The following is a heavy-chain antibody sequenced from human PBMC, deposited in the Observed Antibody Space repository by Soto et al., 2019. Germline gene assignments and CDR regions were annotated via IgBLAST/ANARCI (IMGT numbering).Heavy chain of an antibody. CDR1: GFTFSSYA. CDR3: ARDLSSGDYYDSSGYYYAPDY. CDR2: ISYDGSNK. Sequence: QVQLVESGGGVVQPGRSLRLSCAASGFTFSSYAMHWVRQAPGKGLEWVAVISYDGSNKYYADSVKGRFTISRDNSKNTLYLQMNSLRAEDRAVYYCARDLSSGDYYDSSGYYYAPDYWGQGTLVTVSS. D-gene: IGHD3-22*01. V-gene: IGHV3-30-3*01. J-gene: IGHJ4*02.